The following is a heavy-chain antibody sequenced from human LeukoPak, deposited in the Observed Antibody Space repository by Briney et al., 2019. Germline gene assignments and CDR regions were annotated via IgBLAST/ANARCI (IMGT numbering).Heavy chain of an antibody. J-gene: IGHJ4*02. D-gene: IGHD3-22*01. CDR3: GRDLFMIVVPGQNVLDY. CDR1: GFSFSTYA. Sequence: GGSLRLSCSASGFSFSTYAMHWVRQAPGKGLEWVAVIWYDGSNKYYADSVKGRFTISRDNSKNTLYLQMNSLRAEDTAVYYCGRDLFMIVVPGQNVLDYWGQGTLVTVSS. CDR2: IWYDGSNK. V-gene: IGHV3-33*08.